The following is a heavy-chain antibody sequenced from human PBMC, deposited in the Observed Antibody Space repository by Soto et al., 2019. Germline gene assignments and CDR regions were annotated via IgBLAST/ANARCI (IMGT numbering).Heavy chain of an antibody. CDR3: AREGERYFDPYYMDV. CDR1: GFTFSSYA. Sequence: GGSLRLSCAASGFTFSSYAMHWVRQAPGKGLEYVSAISSNGGSTYYANSVKGRFTISRDNSKNTLYLQMGSLRAEDMAVYYCAREGERYFDPYYMDVWGKGTTVTVSS. D-gene: IGHD3-9*01. V-gene: IGHV3-64*01. J-gene: IGHJ6*03. CDR2: ISSNGGST.